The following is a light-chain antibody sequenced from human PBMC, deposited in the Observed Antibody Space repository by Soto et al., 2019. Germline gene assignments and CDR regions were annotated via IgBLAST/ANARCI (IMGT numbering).Light chain of an antibody. CDR1: QSVSSS. J-gene: IGKJ3*01. CDR3: QQYNDWPFT. CDR2: DAS. Sequence: EIVMTQSPATLSVSPEERATLSCRASQSVSSSLAWYQQKPGQTPSLLIYDASTRAPGIPARFSGSGSGTEFTLTINSLQSEDFAVYYCQQYNDWPFTFGPGTKVDMK. V-gene: IGKV3-15*01.